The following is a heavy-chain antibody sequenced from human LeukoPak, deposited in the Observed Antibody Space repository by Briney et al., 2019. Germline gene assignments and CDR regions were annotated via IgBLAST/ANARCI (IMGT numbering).Heavy chain of an antibody. CDR2: ISAYNGNT. CDR1: GYTFTSYG. CDR3: ARESGYSYGLNWFDP. V-gene: IGHV1-18*01. J-gene: IGHJ5*02. D-gene: IGHD5-18*01. Sequence: ASVKVSCKASGYTFTSYGISWVRQAPGQGLEWMGWISAYNGNTNYAQKLQGRVTMTTDTSTSTAYMELSRLRSDDTAVYYCARESGYSYGLNWFDPWGQGTLVTVSS.